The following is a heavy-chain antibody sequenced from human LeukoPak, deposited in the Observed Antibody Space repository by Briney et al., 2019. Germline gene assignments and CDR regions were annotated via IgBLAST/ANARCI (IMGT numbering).Heavy chain of an antibody. CDR3: ARTMWGFDY. CDR2: ISSSGSII. CDR1: GFAFSSYE. D-gene: IGHD7-27*01. Sequence: GGSLRLSCASSGFAFSSYEMNWVRQAPGKGLEWVSYISSSGSIIYYADSVKGRFTISRDNAKNSLFLQMNSLRVEDTAVYYCARTMWGFDYWGQGTLATVSS. J-gene: IGHJ4*02. V-gene: IGHV3-48*03.